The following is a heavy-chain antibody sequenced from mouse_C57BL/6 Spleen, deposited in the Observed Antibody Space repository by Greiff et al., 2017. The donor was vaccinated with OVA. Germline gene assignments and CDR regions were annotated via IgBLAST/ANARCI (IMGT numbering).Heavy chain of an antibody. CDR1: GYTFTSYW. Sequence: QVQLQQPGAELVKPGASVKLSCKASGYTFTSYWMHWVKQRPGQGLEWIGEIDPSDSYTNYNQKFKGKSTLTVDKSSSTAYMLLSSLTSEDSSVYYCAREGLSSHYFDYWGQGTTLTVSS. D-gene: IGHD3-1*01. CDR3: AREGLSSHYFDY. CDR2: IDPSDSYT. J-gene: IGHJ2*01. V-gene: IGHV1-69*01.